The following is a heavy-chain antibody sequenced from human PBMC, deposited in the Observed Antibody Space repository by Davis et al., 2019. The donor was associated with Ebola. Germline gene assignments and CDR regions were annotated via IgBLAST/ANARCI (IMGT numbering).Heavy chain of an antibody. CDR2: IYYSGST. J-gene: IGHJ5*02. V-gene: IGHV4-61*01. CDR3: ARGLTIFGVVIMGWFDP. Sequence: SETLSLTCTVSGGSVSSGSYYWSWIRQPPGKGLEWIGYIYYSGSTNYNPSLKSRVTISVDTSKNQFSLKLSSVTAADTAVYYCARGLTIFGVVIMGWFDPWGQGTLVTVSS. CDR1: GGSVSSGSYY. D-gene: IGHD3-3*01.